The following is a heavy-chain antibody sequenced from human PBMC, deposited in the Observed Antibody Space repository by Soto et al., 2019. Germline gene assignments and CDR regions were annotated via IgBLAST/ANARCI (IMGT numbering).Heavy chain of an antibody. V-gene: IGHV3-7*03. J-gene: IGHJ4*02. Sequence: GGSLRLSCAGSGFTFSDYWMNWVRQAPGKGLEWVANIKKDGGGELYVDSVKGRFTISRDNAKNSLFLQMNSLRAEDTAVYYCVREWGRLTPDYWGRGTLVTV. CDR3: VREWGRLTPDY. D-gene: IGHD7-27*01. CDR2: IKKDGGGE. CDR1: GFTFSDYW.